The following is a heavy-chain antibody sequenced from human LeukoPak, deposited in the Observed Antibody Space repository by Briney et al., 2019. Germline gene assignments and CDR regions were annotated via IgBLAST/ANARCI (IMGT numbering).Heavy chain of an antibody. CDR2: ISWNSGSI. CDR3: AKEGSGSYYSHWYFDL. Sequence: PGGSLRLSCAASGFTFDDYAMHWVRQAPGKGLEWVSGISWNSGSIGYADSVKGRFTISRDNAKNSLYLQMNSLRAEDTALYYCAKEGSGSYYSHWYFDLWGRGTLVTVSS. CDR1: GFTFDDYA. V-gene: IGHV3-9*01. D-gene: IGHD3-10*01. J-gene: IGHJ2*01.